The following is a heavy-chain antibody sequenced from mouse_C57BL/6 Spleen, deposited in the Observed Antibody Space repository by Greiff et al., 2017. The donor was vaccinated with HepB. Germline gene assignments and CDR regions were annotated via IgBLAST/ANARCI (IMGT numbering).Heavy chain of an antibody. CDR2: INPSTGGT. J-gene: IGHJ2*01. CDR1: GYSFTGYY. D-gene: IGHD1-1*01. Sequence: VQLKESGPELVKPGASVKISCKASGYSFTGYYMNWVKQSPEKSLEWIGEINPSTGGTTYNQKFKAKATLTVDKSSSTAYMQLKSLTSEDSAVYYCARDYGKGYFDYWGQGTTLTVSS. CDR3: ARDYGKGYFDY. V-gene: IGHV1-42*01.